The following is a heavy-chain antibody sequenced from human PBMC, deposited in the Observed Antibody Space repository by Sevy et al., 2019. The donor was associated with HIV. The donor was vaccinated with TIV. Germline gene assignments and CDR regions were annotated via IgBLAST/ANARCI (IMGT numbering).Heavy chain of an antibody. Sequence: TSVKVSCKASGDPLNVYKIHWVRQAPGQGLEWMGWINTGTGDTRFSQNFQGRVTLTRDTSASTAYMELSSLRSEDTAIYYCARNEDIWGQGTMVTVSS. CDR1: GDPLNVYK. V-gene: IGHV1-3*04. CDR3: ARNEDI. CDR2: INTGTGDT. J-gene: IGHJ3*02.